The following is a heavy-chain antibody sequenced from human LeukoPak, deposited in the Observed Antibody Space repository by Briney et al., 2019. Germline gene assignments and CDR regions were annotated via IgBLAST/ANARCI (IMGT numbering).Heavy chain of an antibody. V-gene: IGHV3-23*01. CDR3: AKLHSATITADFDH. J-gene: IGHJ4*02. Sequence: PAGSLRLSCAASGFTFSGSAMSWVRQAPGKGLEWVSGISIGGDYTYYADSVKGRFTISRDNSKNTLSLQMSNLRAEDTAIYYCAKLHSATITADFDHWGQGTLVTVSS. CDR1: GFTFSGSA. D-gene: IGHD1-14*01. CDR2: ISIGGDYT.